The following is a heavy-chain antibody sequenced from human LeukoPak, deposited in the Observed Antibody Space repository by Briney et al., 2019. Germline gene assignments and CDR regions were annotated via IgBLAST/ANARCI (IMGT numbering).Heavy chain of an antibody. J-gene: IGHJ4*02. D-gene: IGHD3-22*01. Sequence: GGSLRLSCAASGFTFSSYAMSWVRQAPGKGLEWVSAISGSGGSTYYADSVKGRFTISRDNSKNTLYLQMNSLRAEDTAVYYCAKDFAYYYDSSGHYYENYWGQGTLVTVSS. CDR2: ISGSGGST. V-gene: IGHV3-23*01. CDR1: GFTFSSYA. CDR3: AKDFAYYYDSSGHYYENY.